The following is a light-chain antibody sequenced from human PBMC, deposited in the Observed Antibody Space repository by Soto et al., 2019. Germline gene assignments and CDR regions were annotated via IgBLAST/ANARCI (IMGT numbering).Light chain of an antibody. Sequence: SYELTQPLSASVALGQTARITCGGNNIGSKNVHWYQQKPGQAPVLVIYRDSNRPSGIPERFSGSNSGNTATLTISRAQAGDEADYYCQVWDSSRVVFGGGTKVTVL. CDR1: NIGSKN. V-gene: IGLV3-9*01. CDR3: QVWDSSRVV. J-gene: IGLJ2*01. CDR2: RDS.